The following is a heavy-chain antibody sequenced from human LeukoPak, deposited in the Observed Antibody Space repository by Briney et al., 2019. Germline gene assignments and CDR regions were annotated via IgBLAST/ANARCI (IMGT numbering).Heavy chain of an antibody. Sequence: SETLSLTCAVYGGSFSGYYWSWIRQPPGKGLEWIGEINHSGSTNYNPSLKSRVTISVDTSKNQFSLKLSSVTAADTAVYYCARLTPSLTGYYYYYMDVWGKGTTVTISS. CDR1: GGSFSGYY. J-gene: IGHJ6*03. CDR2: INHSGST. CDR3: ARLTPSLTGYYYYYMDV. V-gene: IGHV4-34*01. D-gene: IGHD3-9*01.